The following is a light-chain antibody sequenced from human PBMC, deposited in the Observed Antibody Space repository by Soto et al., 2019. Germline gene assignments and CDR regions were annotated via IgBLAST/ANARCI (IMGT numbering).Light chain of an antibody. CDR3: QQRSNWPPSIT. Sequence: EIVLTQSPATLSLSPGERATLSCRASQSVSSYLAWYQQKPGQAPRLLIYDASNRATGIPARFSGSGAATVFPRTSSSREPEDFVVYYCQQRSNWPPSITFGQGTRLEI. V-gene: IGKV3-11*01. J-gene: IGKJ5*01. CDR2: DAS. CDR1: QSVSSY.